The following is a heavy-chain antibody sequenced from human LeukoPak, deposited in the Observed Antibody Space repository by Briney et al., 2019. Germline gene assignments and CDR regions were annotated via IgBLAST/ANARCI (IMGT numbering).Heavy chain of an antibody. J-gene: IGHJ4*02. Sequence: PSETLSLTCAVYGGSFSGYYWSWIRQPPGKGLEWIGEINHSGSTNYNPSLKSRVTISVDTSKNQFSLKLSSVTAADTAVYYCARYRYSYIDYWGQGTLVTVSS. CDR2: INHSGST. V-gene: IGHV4-34*01. CDR3: ARYRYSYIDY. CDR1: GGSFSGYY. D-gene: IGHD5-18*01.